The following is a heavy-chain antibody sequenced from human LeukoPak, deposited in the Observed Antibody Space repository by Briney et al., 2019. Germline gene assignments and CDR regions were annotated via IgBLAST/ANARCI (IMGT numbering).Heavy chain of an antibody. CDR1: GFTFSSYS. V-gene: IGHV3-21*01. Sequence: PGGSLRLSCAASGFTFSSYSMNWVRQAPGKGLEWVSSISSSSSYIYYADSVKGRFTISRDNAKNSLYLQMNSLRAEDTAVYYCATGVVPAATSFDYWGQGTLVIVSS. J-gene: IGHJ4*02. CDR2: ISSSSSYI. CDR3: ATGVVPAATSFDY. D-gene: IGHD2-2*01.